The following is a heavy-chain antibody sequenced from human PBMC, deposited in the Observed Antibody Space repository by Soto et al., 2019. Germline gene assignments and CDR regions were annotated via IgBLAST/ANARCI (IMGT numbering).Heavy chain of an antibody. Sequence: PGGSLRLSCAASGFTFSSYGMHWVRQAPGKGLEWVAVISYDGSNKYYADSVKGRFTISRDNSKNTLYLQMNSLRAEDTAVYYCAKSHLRIVVVIDYWGQGTLVTVSS. V-gene: IGHV3-30*18. CDR1: GFTFSSYG. CDR3: AKSHLRIVVVIDY. J-gene: IGHJ4*02. D-gene: IGHD3-22*01. CDR2: ISYDGSNK.